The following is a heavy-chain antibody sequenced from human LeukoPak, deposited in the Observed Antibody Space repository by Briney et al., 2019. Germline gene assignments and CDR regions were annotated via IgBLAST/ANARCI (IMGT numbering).Heavy chain of an antibody. J-gene: IGHJ4*02. V-gene: IGHV4-61*01. D-gene: IGHD6-13*01. CDR1: GASVSSASY. Sequence: SETLSLTCTVSGASVSSASYWTWIRQPPGKGVEWIAHIYNGVNTNYNPSLKSRVTISVDTSKNQFSLKLSSVTAADTAVYYCARGPRIAAAGTIPLWGQGTLVTVSS. CDR2: IYNGVNT. CDR3: ARGPRIAAAGTIPL.